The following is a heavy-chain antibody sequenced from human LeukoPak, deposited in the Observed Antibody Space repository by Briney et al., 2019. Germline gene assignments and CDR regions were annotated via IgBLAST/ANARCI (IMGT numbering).Heavy chain of an antibody. J-gene: IGHJ4*02. CDR3: ARDRGTLIFDY. CDR2: IYHSGST. D-gene: IGHD3-10*01. CDR1: GYSISSGYY. V-gene: IGHV4-38-2*02. Sequence: PSETLSLTCTVSGYSISSGYYWGWIRQPPGKGLEWIGSIYHSGSTYYNPSLKSRVTISVDTSKNQFSLKLSSVTAADTAVYYCARDRGTLIFDYWGQGTLVTVSS.